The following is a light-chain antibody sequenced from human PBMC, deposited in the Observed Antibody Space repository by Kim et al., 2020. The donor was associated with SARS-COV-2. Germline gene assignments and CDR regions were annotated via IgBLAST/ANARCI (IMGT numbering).Light chain of an antibody. V-gene: IGKV1-NL1*01. CDR3: QQYYRTPWT. CDR1: QGISTS. Sequence: ATGGRKCTITCRASQGISTSLSWYQQKPGKAPQLLVYAASRLQSGVPSRFSGSGSGTDFTLTIHSLPPEDFATYYCQQYYRTPWTFGQGTKVDIK. CDR2: AAS. J-gene: IGKJ1*01.